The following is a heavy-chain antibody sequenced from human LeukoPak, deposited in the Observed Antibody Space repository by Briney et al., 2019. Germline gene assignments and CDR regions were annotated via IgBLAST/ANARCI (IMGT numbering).Heavy chain of an antibody. Sequence: GGPLRLSCAASGFTFSNYWMSWVRQAPGKGLEWVANIKQDRSEKHYVDSVKGRFTISRDNAKKSLYLQMNSLRADDTAFYYCGKDVAPYYYDSSGYPENWGQGTLVTVSS. CDR3: GKDVAPYYYDSSGYPEN. V-gene: IGHV3-7*03. D-gene: IGHD3-22*01. CDR1: GFTFSNYW. J-gene: IGHJ4*02. CDR2: IKQDRSEK.